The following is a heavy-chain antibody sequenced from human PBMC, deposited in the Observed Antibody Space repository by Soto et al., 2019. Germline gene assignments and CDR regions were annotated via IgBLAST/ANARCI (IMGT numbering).Heavy chain of an antibody. V-gene: IGHV3-7*01. CDR3: ARDLVAPG. CDR2: IKKDGSEK. CDR1: GFIFSSDW. J-gene: IGHJ4*02. D-gene: IGHD3-10*01. Sequence: EVQLVESGGGLVQPGGSLRLSCTASGFIFSSDWMTWVRQAPGKGLEWVANIKKDGSEKYYVDSVKGRFTISRDNSKNSLYLQMNSLTAEDTAVYYCARDLVAPGWGQGTLVTVSS.